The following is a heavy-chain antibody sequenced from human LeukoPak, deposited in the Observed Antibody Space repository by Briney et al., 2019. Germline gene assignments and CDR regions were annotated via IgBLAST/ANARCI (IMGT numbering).Heavy chain of an antibody. V-gene: IGHV5-51*01. CDR3: ARPRVVAATTSHAAFDI. CDR1: GYRFTNYW. Sequence: GESLKISCKGSGYRFTNYWIGWVRQMPGKGLEWMGIIYPGDSDTRYSPSFQGQVSISADKSITTAYLQWSSLTASDTAMYFCARPRVVAATTSHAAFDIWSQGTLVSVSS. CDR2: IYPGDSDT. J-gene: IGHJ3*02. D-gene: IGHD2-15*01.